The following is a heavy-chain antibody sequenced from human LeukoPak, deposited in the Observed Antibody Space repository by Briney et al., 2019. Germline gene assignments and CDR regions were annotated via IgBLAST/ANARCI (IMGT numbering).Heavy chain of an antibody. CDR3: ARDRKGSGWKYFDY. CDR1: GGSISSSSYY. V-gene: IGHV4-39*07. Sequence: SETLSLTCTVSGGSISSSSYYWGWIRQPPGKGLEWIGSIYYSGSTHYNPSLKSRVTISVDTSKNQFSLKLSSVTAADTAVYYCARDRKGSGWKYFDYWGQGTLVTVSS. J-gene: IGHJ4*02. CDR2: IYYSGST. D-gene: IGHD6-19*01.